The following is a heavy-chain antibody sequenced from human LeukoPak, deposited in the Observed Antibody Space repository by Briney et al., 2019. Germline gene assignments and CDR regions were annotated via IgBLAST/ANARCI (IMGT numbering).Heavy chain of an antibody. CDR1: GYTFTSYY. D-gene: IGHD6-19*01. J-gene: IGHJ4*02. V-gene: IGHV1-46*01. Sequence: GASVKVSCKASGYTFTSYYMHWVRQAPGQGPEWMGVINPDGGSTSYAQKFQGRVTMTRDTSTSTVYMELSTLRSEDTAVYYGARAVADFDYWGQGTLVTVSS. CDR2: INPDGGST. CDR3: ARAVADFDY.